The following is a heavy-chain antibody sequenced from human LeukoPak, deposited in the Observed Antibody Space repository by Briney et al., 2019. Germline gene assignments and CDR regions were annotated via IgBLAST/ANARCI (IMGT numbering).Heavy chain of an antibody. CDR3: ARGCYYERSGSCPFDY. D-gene: IGHD3-22*01. V-gene: IGHV3-53*01. Sequence: GGSLRLSCAASGFTVSSNYMSWVRQAPGKGLEWVSVIYTGGSTYYADSVKGRFTIFRDNSKNTLYLQMNSLRADDTAVYYCARGCYYERSGSCPFDYWGQGTLVTVSS. CDR2: IYTGGST. CDR1: GFTVSSNY. J-gene: IGHJ4*02.